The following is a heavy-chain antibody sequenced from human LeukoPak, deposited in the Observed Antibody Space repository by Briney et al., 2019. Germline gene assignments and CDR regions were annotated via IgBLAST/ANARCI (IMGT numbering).Heavy chain of an antibody. D-gene: IGHD6-13*01. CDR2: IKQDGSEK. CDR1: GFTFSSYW. Sequence: PGGSLRLSCAASGFTFSSYWMSWVRQAPGKGPEWVANIKQDGSEKYYVDSVKGRFTISRDNAKNSLYLQMNSLRAEDTAVYYCARDRSSSWYYYYGMGVWGQGTTVTVSS. CDR3: ARDRSSSWYYYYGMGV. J-gene: IGHJ6*02. V-gene: IGHV3-7*01.